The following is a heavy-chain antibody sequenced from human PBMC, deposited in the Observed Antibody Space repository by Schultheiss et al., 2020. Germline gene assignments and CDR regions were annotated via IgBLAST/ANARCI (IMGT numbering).Heavy chain of an antibody. J-gene: IGHJ3*02. D-gene: IGHD4-17*01. CDR3: AKNYGDYVSAFDI. CDR2: ISGSGATT. V-gene: IGHV3-23*01. Sequence: WGSLRLSCAASGFTFSSYAMSWVRQAPWKGLEWVSTISGSGATTYYTDSVKGRFTISRDNSKNTLYLQMDSLRAEDTAVYYCAKNYGDYVSAFDIWGQGTMVTVSS. CDR1: GFTFSSYA.